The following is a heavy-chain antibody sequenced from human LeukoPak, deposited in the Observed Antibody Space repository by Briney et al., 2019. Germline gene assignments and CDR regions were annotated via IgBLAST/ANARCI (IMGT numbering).Heavy chain of an antibody. CDR1: GFTFSSYS. CDR2: ISSSSSYI. Sequence: GGSLRLSCAASGFTFSSYSMNWVRQAPGKGLEWVSSISSSSSYIYYADSVKGRFTISRDNAKNSLYLQMNSLRAENTAVYYCARAPSPLAVAGTDYWGQGSLVTVSS. D-gene: IGHD6-19*01. J-gene: IGHJ4*02. V-gene: IGHV3-21*01. CDR3: ARAPSPLAVAGTDY.